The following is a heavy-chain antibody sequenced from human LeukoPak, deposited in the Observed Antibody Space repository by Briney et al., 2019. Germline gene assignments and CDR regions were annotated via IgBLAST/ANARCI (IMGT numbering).Heavy chain of an antibody. V-gene: IGHV3-30*18. J-gene: IGHJ1*01. D-gene: IGHD6-25*01. Sequence: GRSLRLSCATSGFTFSNFGMQWVRQAPGKGLEWVAVISHDGSTTFYADSVKGRFTISRDNSKNTLDLQMYSLRVEDTAVYYCVKEPNSYSSGWHFQHWGQGTLVTVSS. CDR2: ISHDGSTT. CDR3: VKEPNSYSSGWHFQH. CDR1: GFTFSNFG.